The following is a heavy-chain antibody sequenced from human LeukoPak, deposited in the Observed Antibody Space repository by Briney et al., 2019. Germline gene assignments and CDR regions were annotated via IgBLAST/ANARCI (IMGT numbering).Heavy chain of an antibody. J-gene: IGHJ4*02. Sequence: GGSLKLSCAASGFTFSGSAMHWVRQASGKGLEWVGRIRSKANSYATAYAASVKGRFTISRDDSKNTAYLQMNSLKTEDTAVYYCTRHGSSRDSTVLPLRYWGQGTLVTVPS. V-gene: IGHV3-73*01. D-gene: IGHD3-22*01. CDR2: IRSKANSYAT. CDR3: TRHGSSRDSTVLPLRY. CDR1: GFTFSGSA.